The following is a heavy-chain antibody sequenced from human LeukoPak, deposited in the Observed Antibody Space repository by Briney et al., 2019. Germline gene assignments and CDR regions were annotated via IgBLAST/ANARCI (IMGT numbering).Heavy chain of an antibody. V-gene: IGHV3-9*01. J-gene: IGHJ5*02. CDR3: AKAPYGSGNYALDP. D-gene: IGHD3-10*01. CDR2: ISWNSGSI. CDR1: GFTFSSYA. Sequence: GGSLRLSCAASGFTFSSYAMSWVRQAPGKGLEWVSGISWNSGSIGYADSVKGRFTISRDNAKNSVYLQMNSLRSEDTALYFCAKAPYGSGNYALDPWDQGTLVTVSS.